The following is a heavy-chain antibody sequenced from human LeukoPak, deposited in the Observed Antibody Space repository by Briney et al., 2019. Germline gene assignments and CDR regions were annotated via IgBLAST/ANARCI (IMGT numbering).Heavy chain of an antibody. CDR2: MTGPADTT. CDR1: GFNFNNFA. CDR3: AKGAEIDH. J-gene: IGHJ4*02. Sequence: GGSLRLSCAASGFNFNNFAMSWVRQAPGKGPEWLSAMTGPADTTYYAESVKGRFTISKDYSKSMVYLQMTSLRVEDTAIYYCAKGAEIDHWGQGTLVTVSS. V-gene: IGHV3-23*01.